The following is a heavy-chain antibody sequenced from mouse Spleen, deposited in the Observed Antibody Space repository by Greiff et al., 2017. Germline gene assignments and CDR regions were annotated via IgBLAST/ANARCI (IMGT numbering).Heavy chain of an antibody. J-gene: IGHJ3*01. CDR1: GFTFSSYA. V-gene: IGHV5-4*01. CDR3: ARDLYSSFSY. Sequence: EVQRVESGGGLVKPGGSLKLSCAASGFTFSSYAMSWVRQTPEKRLEWVATISDGGSYTYYPDNVKGRFTISRDNAKNNLYLQMSHLKSEDTAMYYCARDLYSSFSYWGQGTLVTVSA. D-gene: IGHD2-1*01. CDR2: ISDGGSYT.